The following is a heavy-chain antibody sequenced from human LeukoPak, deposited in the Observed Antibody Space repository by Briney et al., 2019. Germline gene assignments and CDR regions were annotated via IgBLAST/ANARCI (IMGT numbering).Heavy chain of an antibody. J-gene: IGHJ4*02. Sequence: SVKVSCKASGGTFSSYAISWVRQAPGQGLEWMGGIIPIFGTANYAQKFQGRVTITADKSTSTAYMELSSLRSEDTAVYYCAASSSGWKPPSSDYWGQGTLVTVSS. CDR1: GGTFSSYA. CDR3: AASSSGWKPPSSDY. D-gene: IGHD6-19*01. CDR2: IIPIFGTA. V-gene: IGHV1-69*06.